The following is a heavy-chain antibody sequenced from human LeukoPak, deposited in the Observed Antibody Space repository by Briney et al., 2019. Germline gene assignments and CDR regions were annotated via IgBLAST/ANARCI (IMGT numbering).Heavy chain of an antibody. J-gene: IGHJ6*03. CDR1: GYTFTSYG. V-gene: IGHV1-18*01. D-gene: IGHD6-13*01. CDR2: ISAYNGNT. CDR3: AREQQLGSYYMDV. Sequence: ASVKVSCKASGYTFTSYGISWVRQAPGQGLEWMGWISAYNGNTNYAQKLQGRVTMTTDTSTSTAYTELRSLRSDDTAVYYCAREQQLGSYYMDVWGKGTTVTISS.